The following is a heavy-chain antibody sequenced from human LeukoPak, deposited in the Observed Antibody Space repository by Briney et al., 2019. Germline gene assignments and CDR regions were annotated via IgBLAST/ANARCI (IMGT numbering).Heavy chain of an antibody. CDR1: GGSFSSYY. D-gene: IGHD6-19*01. J-gene: IGHJ4*02. CDR3: ARWLVQGGYYFDY. V-gene: IGHV4-34*01. CDR2: INHSGST. Sequence: SETLSLTCAVYGGSFSSYYWSWIRQPPGKGLEWIGEINHSGSTNYNPSLKSRVTISVDKSKNQFSLKLSSVTAADTAVYYCARWLVQGGYYFDYWGQGTLVTVSS.